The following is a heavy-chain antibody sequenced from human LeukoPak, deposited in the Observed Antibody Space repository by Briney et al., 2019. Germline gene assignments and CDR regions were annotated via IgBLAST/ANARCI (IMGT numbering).Heavy chain of an antibody. CDR3: ARGITMIVVVTIDAFDI. V-gene: IGHV4-59*12. CDR2: IYYSGST. CDR1: DGSISSYY. D-gene: IGHD3-22*01. J-gene: IGHJ3*02. Sequence: SETLSLTCTVSDGSISSYYWSWIRQPPGKGLEWIGYIYYSGSTNYNPSLKSRVTISVDTSKNQFSLKLSSVTAADTAVYYCARGITMIVVVTIDAFDIWGQGTMVTVSS.